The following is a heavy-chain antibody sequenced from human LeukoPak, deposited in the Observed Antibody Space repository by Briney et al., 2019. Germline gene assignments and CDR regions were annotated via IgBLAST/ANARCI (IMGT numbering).Heavy chain of an antibody. CDR1: GFTFSSSF. J-gene: IGHJ4*02. Sequence: GGSLRLSCVASGFTFSSSFMDWVRQVPGKGLAWVSRINPGNITTYADSVKGRFIISRDNARNTLYLQMNSLRAEDTAVYYCARPFYFDSIDIWGQGTLVTVSS. CDR2: INPGNIT. V-gene: IGHV3-74*01. CDR3: ARPFYFDSIDI. D-gene: IGHD3-22*01.